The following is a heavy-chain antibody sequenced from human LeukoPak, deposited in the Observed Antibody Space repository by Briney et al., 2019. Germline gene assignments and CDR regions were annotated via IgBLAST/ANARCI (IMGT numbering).Heavy chain of an antibody. CDR3: ARDLLVTNWFDP. V-gene: IGHV1-18*01. CDR1: GYTFISYG. Sequence: ASVKVSCKASGYTFISYGISWVRQAPGQGLEWMGWISAYNGNTKYAQKLQGRVTMTTDTSTSTAHMELRSLKSDDTAVYYCARDLLVTNWFDPWGQGTLVTVSS. D-gene: IGHD2-15*01. J-gene: IGHJ5*02. CDR2: ISAYNGNT.